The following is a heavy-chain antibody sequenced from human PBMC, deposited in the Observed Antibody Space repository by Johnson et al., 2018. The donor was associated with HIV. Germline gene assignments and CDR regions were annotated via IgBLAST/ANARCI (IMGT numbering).Heavy chain of an antibody. J-gene: IGHJ3*02. CDR3: ARDGRGEQLVDQGDAFDI. CDR1: GFTFSSYA. D-gene: IGHD6-6*01. CDR2: ISYDGSNK. V-gene: IGHV3-30*04. Sequence: VQLVESGGGVVQPGRSLRLSCAASGFTFSSYAMHWVRQAPGKGLEWVAVISYDGSNKYYADSVKGRFTISRDNSKNTLYLQMNSLRAEDTAVYYCARDGRGEQLVDQGDAFDIWGQGTMVTVSS.